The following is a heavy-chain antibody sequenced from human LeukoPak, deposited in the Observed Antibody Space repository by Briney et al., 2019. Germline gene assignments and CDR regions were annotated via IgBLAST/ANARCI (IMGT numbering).Heavy chain of an antibody. J-gene: IGHJ4*02. CDR1: GFTFSDYY. Sequence: PGGSLRLSCAASGFTFSDYYMSWIRQAPGKGLEWVSYISSSGTTIYYADSVKGRFTISRDNAKNSLFLQMNSLRAEDTAVYYCAREGVMTTVTLDYWGQGTLVTVSS. D-gene: IGHD4-11*01. CDR3: AREGVMTTVTLDY. CDR2: ISSSGTTI. V-gene: IGHV3-11*04.